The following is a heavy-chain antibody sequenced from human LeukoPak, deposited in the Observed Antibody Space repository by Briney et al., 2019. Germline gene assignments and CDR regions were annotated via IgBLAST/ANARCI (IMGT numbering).Heavy chain of an antibody. CDR2: ISWNSGSI. CDR1: GFTFDDYA. J-gene: IGHJ4*02. V-gene: IGHV3-9*03. Sequence: GRSLRLSCAASGFTFDDYAMHWVRQAPGKGLEWVSGISWNSGSIGYADSVKGRFTISRDNAKNSLYLQMNSLRAEDMALYYCAKGDNSAMTTYFDYWGQGTLVTVSS. CDR3: AKGDNSAMTTYFDY. D-gene: IGHD2-2*01.